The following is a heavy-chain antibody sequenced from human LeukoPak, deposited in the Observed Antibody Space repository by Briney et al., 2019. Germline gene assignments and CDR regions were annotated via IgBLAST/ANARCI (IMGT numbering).Heavy chain of an antibody. CDR3: ARDDYGGLNY. V-gene: IGHV3-74*01. D-gene: IGHD4-23*01. CDR1: GFTLSSYS. J-gene: IGHJ4*02. CDR2: INGDGSST. Sequence: GGSLRLSCAASGFTLSSYSMHWVRQAPGKGLVWVSRINGDGSSTSYADSVKGRFTISRDNAKNTLYMKMNSLRAEATAVYYCARDDYGGLNYWGQGTLVTASS.